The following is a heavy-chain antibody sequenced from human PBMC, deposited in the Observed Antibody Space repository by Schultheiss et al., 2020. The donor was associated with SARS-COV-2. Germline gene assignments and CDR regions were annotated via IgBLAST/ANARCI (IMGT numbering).Heavy chain of an antibody. CDR2: INHSGST. V-gene: IGHV4-34*01. Sequence: SETLSLTCTVSGGSISSYYWSWIRQPPGKGLEWIGEINHSGSTNYNPSLKSRVTISVDTSKNQFSLKLSSVTAADTAVYYCARDTVPYYYDSSGFDYWGQGTLVTVSS. J-gene: IGHJ4*02. D-gene: IGHD3-22*01. CDR1: GGSISSYY. CDR3: ARDTVPYYYDSSGFDY.